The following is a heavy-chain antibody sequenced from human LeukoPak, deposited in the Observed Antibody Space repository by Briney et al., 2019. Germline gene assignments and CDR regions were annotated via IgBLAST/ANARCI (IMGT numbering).Heavy chain of an antibody. D-gene: IGHD6-19*01. J-gene: IGHJ6*03. Sequence: GGSLRLSCAASGFTFSSYAMSWVRQAPGKGLEWVSAISGSGGSTYYADSVKGRFTISRDNSKNTLYLQMNSLRAEDTAVYYCAKITVAGTYYYYYYMDVWGKGTTVTVSS. CDR1: GFTFSSYA. V-gene: IGHV3-23*01. CDR3: AKITVAGTYYYYYYMDV. CDR2: ISGSGGST.